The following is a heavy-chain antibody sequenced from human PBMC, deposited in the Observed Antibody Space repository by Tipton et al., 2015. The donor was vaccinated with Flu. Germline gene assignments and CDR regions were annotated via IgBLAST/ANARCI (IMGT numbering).Heavy chain of an antibody. Sequence: SLRLSCATSGFTFSIYAMSWVRQAPGKGLEWVSAISGSGGSTYYADSVKGRFTISRDNSKNTLYLQMNSLRAEDTAIYYCAKDKYYDSGSYPDYWGQGTLVTVYS. CDR1: GFTFSIYA. D-gene: IGHD3-10*01. CDR3: AKDKYYDSGSYPDY. V-gene: IGHV3-23*01. J-gene: IGHJ4*02. CDR2: ISGSGGST.